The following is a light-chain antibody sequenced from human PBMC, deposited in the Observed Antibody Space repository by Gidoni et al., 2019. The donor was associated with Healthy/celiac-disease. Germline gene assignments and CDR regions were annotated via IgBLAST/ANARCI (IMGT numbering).Light chain of an antibody. CDR2: DAS. CDR1: QSVSSY. V-gene: IGKV3-11*01. J-gene: IGKJ4*01. Sequence: EIVLTQSTATLSLSPGERATLSCRASQSVSSYLAWYQQKPGQAPRLLIYDASNRATGIPARFSGSGSGTDFTLTISSLEPEDFAVYYCQQRSNLLTFGGGTKVEIK. CDR3: QQRSNLLT.